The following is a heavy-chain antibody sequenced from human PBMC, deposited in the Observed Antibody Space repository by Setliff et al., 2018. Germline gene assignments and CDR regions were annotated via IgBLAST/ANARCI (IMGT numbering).Heavy chain of an antibody. V-gene: IGHV4-39*01. CDR2: IYDSGTT. CDR1: GGSMRSISYY. CDR3: ARTGTYRYFDY. Sequence: PSETLSLTCTVSGGSMRSISYYWGWVRQPPGKGLEWIGTIYDSGTTYYNPSLKSRVTISVDTSKNQFSLRLSSVTAADTAVYYCARTGTYRYFDYWGQGALVTVS. D-gene: IGHD1-1*01. J-gene: IGHJ4*02.